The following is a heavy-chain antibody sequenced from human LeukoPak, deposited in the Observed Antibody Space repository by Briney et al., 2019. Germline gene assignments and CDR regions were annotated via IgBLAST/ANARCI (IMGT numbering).Heavy chain of an antibody. CDR3: ARDLYGDYSFDY. V-gene: IGHV3-48*01. CDR2: ISSSSIT. Sequence: PGGSLRLSCAASGFTFSTYSMNWVRQAPGQGLERLSSISSSSITNYADSVKGRFSISRDNAKNSLYLQMDGLRAEDTAVYFCARDLYGDYSFDYWGQGTLVTVSS. J-gene: IGHJ4*02. D-gene: IGHD4-17*01. CDR1: GFTFSTYS.